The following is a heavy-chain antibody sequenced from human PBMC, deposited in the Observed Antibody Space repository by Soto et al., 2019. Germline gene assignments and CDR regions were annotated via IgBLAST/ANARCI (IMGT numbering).Heavy chain of an antibody. J-gene: IGHJ4*02. V-gene: IGHV4-30-4*01. D-gene: IGHD3-16*01. CDR2: IYYSGRS. CDR1: GGSISSGAYY. Sequence: SETLSLTCTVSGGSISSGAYYWTWIRQPPGKGLEWIGYIYYSGRSYYSPSLKSRVTISLDTSQNQFSLKLHCATAADTAVYYCARVSAYSNELWRVDYWGQGTPVTVSS. CDR3: ARVSAYSNELWRVDY.